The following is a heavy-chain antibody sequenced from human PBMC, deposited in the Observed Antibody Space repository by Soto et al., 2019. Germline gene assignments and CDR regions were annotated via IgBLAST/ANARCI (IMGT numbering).Heavy chain of an antibody. CDR2: ISYDGSNK. Sequence: VGSLRLSCAASGFTFSSYAMHWVRQAPGKGLEWVAVISYDGSNKYYADFVKGRFTISRDNSKNTLYLQMNSLRAEDTAVYYCARDLCSSTSCYTNWFDPWGQGTLVTVSS. J-gene: IGHJ5*02. V-gene: IGHV3-30-3*01. D-gene: IGHD2-2*02. CDR3: ARDLCSSTSCYTNWFDP. CDR1: GFTFSSYA.